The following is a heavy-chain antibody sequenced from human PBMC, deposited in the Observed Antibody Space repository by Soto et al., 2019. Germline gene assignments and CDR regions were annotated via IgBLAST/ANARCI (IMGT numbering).Heavy chain of an antibody. CDR1: GYSFTSYW. J-gene: IGHJ6*02. V-gene: IGHV5-51*01. Sequence: GESLKISCKGSGYSFTSYWIGWVRQMPGKGLEWMGIIYPGDSDTRYSPSFQGQVTISADKSISTAYLQWSSLKASDTAMYYCSRRGYSYGPKGYYYGMDVWGQGTTDTVSS. CDR2: IYPGDSDT. D-gene: IGHD5-18*01. CDR3: SRRGYSYGPKGYYYGMDV.